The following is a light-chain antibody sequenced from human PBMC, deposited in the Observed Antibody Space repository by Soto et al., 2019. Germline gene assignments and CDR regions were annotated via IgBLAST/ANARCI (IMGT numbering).Light chain of an antibody. J-gene: IGLJ2*01. Sequence: QSVLTQPRSVSESPGQSVTISCTGSSNDVGSYNHVSWYQLHPGKAPKLIIYDVDKRPSGVPDRFSGSKSANTASLTISGLQAEDEADYYCCSYAGSYTFIFGGGTKLTVL. CDR2: DVD. CDR3: CSYAGSYTFI. V-gene: IGLV2-11*01. CDR1: SNDVGSYNH.